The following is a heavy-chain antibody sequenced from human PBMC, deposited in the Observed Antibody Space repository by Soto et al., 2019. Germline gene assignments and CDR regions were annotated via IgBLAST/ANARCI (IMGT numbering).Heavy chain of an antibody. J-gene: IGHJ6*02. CDR2: IWYDGSNK. D-gene: IGHD6-19*01. Sequence: QVQLVESGGGVVQPGRSLRLSCAASGFTFSSYGMHWVRQAPGKGLVWVAVIWYDGSNKYYADSVKGRFTISRDNSKNTLYLQMNSLRAEDTAVYYCARVGSSGWSLYYYYGMDVWGQGTTVTVSS. CDR3: ARVGSSGWSLYYYYGMDV. CDR1: GFTFSSYG. V-gene: IGHV3-33*01.